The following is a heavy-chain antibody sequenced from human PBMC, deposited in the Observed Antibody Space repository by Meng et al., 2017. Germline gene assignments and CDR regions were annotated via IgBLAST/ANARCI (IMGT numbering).Heavy chain of an antibody. CDR2: ISGDGSIT. V-gene: IGHV3-74*01. D-gene: IGHD1-1*01. Sequence: GQLVCVGGGLVNPVGPLGHSCAASGVTFNNYWMHWVRQVPGKGLVWVSCISGDGSITNYADSVKGRFTISRDNAKNTLYLQMNSPRPEDTAVYYCLDEAPRSDYWGQGSLVTVSS. CDR1: GVTFNNYW. J-gene: IGHJ4*02. CDR3: LDEAPRSDY.